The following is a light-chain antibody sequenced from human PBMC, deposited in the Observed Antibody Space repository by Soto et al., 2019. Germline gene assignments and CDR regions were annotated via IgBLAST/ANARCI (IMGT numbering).Light chain of an antibody. J-gene: IGLJ2*01. CDR1: NSDVGTYNY. CDR2: DVT. CDR3: CSYAGSSSFRVL. V-gene: IGLV2-11*01. Sequence: QSALTQPRSVSGSPGQSVTISCTGTNSDVGTYNYVSWYQQHPGKAPNLIIYDVTKRPSGVPDRFSGSKSGNTASLIISGLQAADEAEYYCCCCSYAGSSSFRVLFGGGTQLTVL.